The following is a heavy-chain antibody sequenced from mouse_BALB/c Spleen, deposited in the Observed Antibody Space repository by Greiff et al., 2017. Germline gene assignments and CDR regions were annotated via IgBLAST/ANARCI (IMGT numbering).Heavy chain of an antibody. CDR1: GFSLTDYG. CDR2: IWGGGST. D-gene: IGHD2-1*01. J-gene: IGHJ3*01. CDR3: AKHEYGNSAWFAY. V-gene: IGHV2-6-5*01. Sequence: VKVVESGPGLVAPSQSLSITCTVSGFSLTDYGVSWIRQPPGKGLEWLGVIWGGGSTYYNSALKSRLSISKDNSKSQVFLKMNSLQTDDTAMYYCAKHEYGNSAWFAYWGQGTLVTVSA.